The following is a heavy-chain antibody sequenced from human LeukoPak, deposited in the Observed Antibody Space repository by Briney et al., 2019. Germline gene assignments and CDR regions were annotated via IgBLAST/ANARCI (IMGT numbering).Heavy chain of an antibody. J-gene: IGHJ4*02. V-gene: IGHV3-74*01. CDR3: ARGGEYSYGHFDY. D-gene: IGHD5-18*01. CDR2: INSDGSST. CDR1: GFTFSSYW. Sequence: GGSLRLSCAASGFTFSSYWIHWVRHAPGKGLAWVSRINSDGSSTSYADSVKGRFTISRDNAKNTLYLQMNSLRGEDTAVYYCARGGEYSYGHFDYWGQGTLVTVSS.